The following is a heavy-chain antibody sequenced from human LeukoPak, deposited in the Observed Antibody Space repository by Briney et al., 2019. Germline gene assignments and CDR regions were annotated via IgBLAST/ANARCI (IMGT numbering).Heavy chain of an antibody. Sequence: ASVKVSCKASGYTFTGYYMHWVRQAPGQGLEWVGCINPNGGGTNYAQNFQGRVTMTSDTSISTSYMELSRLRSDETAVYYCARSGGYYDFWSGWDAFDIWGQGTMVTVSS. D-gene: IGHD3-3*01. CDR1: GYTFTGYY. CDR2: INPNGGGT. CDR3: ARSGGYYDFWSGWDAFDI. V-gene: IGHV1-2*02. J-gene: IGHJ3*02.